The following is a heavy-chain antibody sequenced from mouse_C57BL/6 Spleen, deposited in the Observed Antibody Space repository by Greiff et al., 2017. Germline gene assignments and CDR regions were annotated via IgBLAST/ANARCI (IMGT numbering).Heavy chain of an antibody. Sequence: EVKLMESGGGLVQPKGSLKLSCAASGFSFNTYAMNWVRQAPGKGLEWVARIRSKSNNYATYYADSVKDRFTISRDDSESMLYLQMNNLKTEDTAMYYCVRHGQARDAMDYWGQGTSVTVSS. CDR1: GFSFNTYA. J-gene: IGHJ4*01. CDR3: VRHGQARDAMDY. CDR2: IRSKSNNYAT. D-gene: IGHD3-2*02. V-gene: IGHV10-1*01.